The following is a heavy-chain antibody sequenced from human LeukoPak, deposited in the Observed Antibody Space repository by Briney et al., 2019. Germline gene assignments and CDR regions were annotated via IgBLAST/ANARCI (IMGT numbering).Heavy chain of an antibody. CDR2: MNPNSGNT. V-gene: IGHV1-8*01. Sequence: ASVKVSCKASGYTFSSYDINWVRQAPGQGLEWMGWMNPNSGNTGYAQELQGRVAMTRDTSISTAYVELSSLISDDTAVYYCTRGGTIYDTILEDPFDIWGQGTMVTVSS. CDR3: TRGGTIYDTILEDPFDI. D-gene: IGHD3-22*01. J-gene: IGHJ3*02. CDR1: GYTFSSYD.